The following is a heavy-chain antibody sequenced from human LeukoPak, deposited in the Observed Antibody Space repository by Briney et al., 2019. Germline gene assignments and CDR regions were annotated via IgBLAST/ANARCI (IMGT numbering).Heavy chain of an antibody. CDR1: GGSINSYY. V-gene: IGHV4-59*01. Sequence: PSETLCLTCTVSGGSINSYYWSWIRQPPGKGLEWIGYIYYSGSTNYNPSLKSRVTISVDTSKNQFSLKLSSVTAADTAVYYCARGAPYYYDSSGYLFDYWGQGSLVTLSS. D-gene: IGHD3-22*01. CDR2: IYYSGST. CDR3: ARGAPYYYDSSGYLFDY. J-gene: IGHJ4*02.